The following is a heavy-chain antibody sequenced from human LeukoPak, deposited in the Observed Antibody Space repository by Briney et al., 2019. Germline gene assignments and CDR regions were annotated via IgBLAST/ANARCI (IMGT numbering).Heavy chain of an antibody. D-gene: IGHD3-10*01. Sequence: GGSLRLSCAASGFTFSDYSMNWVRQAPGKGLEWVSFIDTTTNYIYYGASVKGRFTISRDNAKNSLYLQMNGLRAEDTAVYYCARGRSITLLRGVAMSDGFDFWGQGAMVTVSS. CDR1: GFTFSDYS. CDR3: ARGRSITLLRGVAMSDGFDF. J-gene: IGHJ3*01. CDR2: IDTTTNYI. V-gene: IGHV3-21*01.